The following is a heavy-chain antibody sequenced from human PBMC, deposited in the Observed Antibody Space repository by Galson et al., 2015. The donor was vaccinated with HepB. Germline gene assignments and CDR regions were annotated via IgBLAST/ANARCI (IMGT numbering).Heavy chain of an antibody. V-gene: IGHV4-34*01. Sequence: LSLTCGVYGGSFSNYYWSWIRQPPGKGLEWIGEINHSGSTDYNPSLKSRVIISVDTSKNHFSLKLTSVTAADTALYYCAGTTVVAYGWFDPWGQGTLVTVSS. D-gene: IGHD4-11*01. CDR1: GGSFSNYY. CDR2: INHSGST. J-gene: IGHJ5*02. CDR3: AGTTVVAYGWFDP.